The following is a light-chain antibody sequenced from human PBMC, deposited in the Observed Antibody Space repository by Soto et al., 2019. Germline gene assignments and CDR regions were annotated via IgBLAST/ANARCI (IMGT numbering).Light chain of an antibody. CDR3: TSYTSDSTYV. J-gene: IGLJ1*01. CDR2: DVS. V-gene: IGLV2-14*01. CDR1: STDVGRYNY. Sequence: QSVLTQPASVSGSPGQSITISCTGTSTDVGRYNYVSWYQQHPGKAPKLMVYDVSNRPSWVSNRFSGSNSGITASLTISGLQAEDEADYYCTSYTSDSTYVFGTGTKVTV.